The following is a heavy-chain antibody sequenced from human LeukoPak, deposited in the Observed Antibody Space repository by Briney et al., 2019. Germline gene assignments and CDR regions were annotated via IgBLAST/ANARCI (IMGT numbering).Heavy chain of an antibody. Sequence: ASVKVSCKASGYTFTSYGISWVRQAPGQGLEWMGWISAYNGNTNYAQKLQGRVTITTDESTSTAYMELSSLRSEDTAVYYCATGLEADYYYYYMDVWSKGTTVTVSS. CDR3: ATGLEADYYYYYMDV. CDR1: GYTFTSYG. J-gene: IGHJ6*03. CDR2: ISAYNGNT. V-gene: IGHV1-18*01. D-gene: IGHD3-3*01.